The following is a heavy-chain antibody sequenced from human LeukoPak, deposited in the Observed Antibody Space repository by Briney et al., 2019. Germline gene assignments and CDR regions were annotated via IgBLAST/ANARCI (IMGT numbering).Heavy chain of an antibody. D-gene: IGHD3-9*01. CDR2: ISSSSSYI. V-gene: IGHV3-21*01. J-gene: IGHJ6*03. CDR1: GFTFSSYS. CDR3: ARDSLYYDILTGYSYYYYYMDV. Sequence: GGSLRLSCAASGFTFSSYSMNWVRQAPGKGLEWVSSISSSSSYIYYADSVKGRFTISRDNAKNSLYLQMNSLRAEDTAVYYCARDSLYYDILTGYSYYYYYMDVWGKGTTVTVSS.